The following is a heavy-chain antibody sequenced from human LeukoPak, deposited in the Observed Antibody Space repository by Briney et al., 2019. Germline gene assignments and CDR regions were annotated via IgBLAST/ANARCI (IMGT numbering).Heavy chain of an antibody. CDR1: GYTFTGYY. CDR3: ARDMGITMVRGVNPFDY. D-gene: IGHD3-10*01. J-gene: IGHJ4*02. Sequence: EASVKVSCKASGYTFTGYYMHWVRQAPGQGLEWMGWINPNSGGTNYAQKFQGRVTMTRDTSISTAYMELSRLRSDDTAVYYCARDMGITMVRGVNPFDYWGQGTLVTVSS. V-gene: IGHV1-2*02. CDR2: INPNSGGT.